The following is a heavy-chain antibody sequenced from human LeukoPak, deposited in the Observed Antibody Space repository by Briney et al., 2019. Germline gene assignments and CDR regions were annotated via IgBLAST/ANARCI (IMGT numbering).Heavy chain of an antibody. V-gene: IGHV4-34*01. Sequence: SETLSLTCAVYGGSFSGYYWSWIRQPPGKGLEWIGEINHSGSTNYNPSLKSRVTISVDTSKNQFSLKLSSVTAADTAVYYCARGRRGGYSYGSDYWGQGTLVTVSS. CDR1: GGSFSGYY. CDR3: ARGRRGGYSYGSDY. D-gene: IGHD5-18*01. CDR2: INHSGST. J-gene: IGHJ4*02.